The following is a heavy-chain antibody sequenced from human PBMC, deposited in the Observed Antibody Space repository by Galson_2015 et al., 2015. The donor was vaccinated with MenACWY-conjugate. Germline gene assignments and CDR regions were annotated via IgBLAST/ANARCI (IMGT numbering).Heavy chain of an antibody. CDR1: GFTFSNYW. D-gene: IGHD5-24*01. V-gene: IGHV3-7*03. Sequence: SLRLSCAASGFTFSNYWMSWVRQAPGKGLEWVANIKEDGGNKYYVDSVKGRFTISRDNAKNSLYLQMNSLRAEDTAVYYCTRDLGWLQFDYWGQGTLVTVSS. CDR3: TRDLGWLQFDY. CDR2: IKEDGGNK. J-gene: IGHJ4*02.